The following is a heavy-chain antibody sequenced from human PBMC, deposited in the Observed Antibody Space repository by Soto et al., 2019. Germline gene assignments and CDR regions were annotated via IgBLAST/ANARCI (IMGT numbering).Heavy chain of an antibody. CDR3: ATLLVGKGGRGY. CDR2: FSERGNI. V-gene: IGHV4-61*01. D-gene: IGHD1-26*01. Sequence: QVQLQESGPGLLKPSETLSLTCSVSGASVSSDYYHWSWARQPPGKGLEWIGYFSERGNINYHPSFKSRLTISIDTSKNQLSLKLTSVTTADTAVYYCATLLVGKGGRGYWGQGILVTVSS. CDR1: GASVSSDYYH. J-gene: IGHJ4*02.